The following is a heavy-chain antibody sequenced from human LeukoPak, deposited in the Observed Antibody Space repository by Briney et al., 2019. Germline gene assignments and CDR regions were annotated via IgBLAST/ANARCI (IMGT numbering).Heavy chain of an antibody. Sequence: GGSLRLSCAASGFTFSSYWMSWVRQAPGKGLEWVSVISVSGQSTYYADSVKGRFTISRDISKNTLYLQMNSLRAEDTGVYYCAKNHDSNGYHTDDAFDVWGQGTMVTVSS. CDR2: ISVSGQST. CDR1: GFTFSSYW. J-gene: IGHJ3*01. D-gene: IGHD3-22*01. V-gene: IGHV3-23*01. CDR3: AKNHDSNGYHTDDAFDV.